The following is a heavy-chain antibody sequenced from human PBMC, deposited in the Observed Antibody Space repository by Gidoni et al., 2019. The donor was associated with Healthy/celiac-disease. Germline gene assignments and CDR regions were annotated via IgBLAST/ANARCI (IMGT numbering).Heavy chain of an antibody. CDR3: ARGIRSFAYYYGMDV. J-gene: IGHJ6*02. D-gene: IGHD3-16*01. Sequence: EVQLVESGGGLVKPGGSLRLSCAASGFPFSSYSMNWVRQAPGKGLEWVSSISSSSSYIYYADSVKGRFTISRDSAKNSLYLQMNSLRAEDTAVYYCARGIRSFAYYYGMDVWGQGTTVTVSS. V-gene: IGHV3-21*01. CDR2: ISSSSSYI. CDR1: GFPFSSYS.